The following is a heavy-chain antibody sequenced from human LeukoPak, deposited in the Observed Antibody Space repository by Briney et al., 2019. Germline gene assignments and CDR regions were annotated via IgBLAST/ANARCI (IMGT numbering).Heavy chain of an antibody. D-gene: IGHD3-22*01. V-gene: IGHV1-2*02. CDR1: GYTFTGYY. CDR3: TKKITYYYESSGYD. Sequence: ASVKVSCKASGYTFTGYYMHWVRQAPGQGLEWMGWINPNSGGTNYAQKFQGRFTISRDNSKNTLYLQMNSLRAEDTAVYYCTKKITYYYESSGYDWGQGTLVTVSS. CDR2: INPNSGGT. J-gene: IGHJ4*02.